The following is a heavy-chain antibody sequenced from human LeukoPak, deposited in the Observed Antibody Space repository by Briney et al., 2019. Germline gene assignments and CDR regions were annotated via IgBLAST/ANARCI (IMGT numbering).Heavy chain of an antibody. J-gene: IGHJ4*02. CDR3: ARRPRGYSYGWFDY. Sequence: PSETLCLTCAVSGYSISSGYYWGWIRQPPGKGLEWIGSIYHSGSTYYNPSLKSRVTISVDTSKNQFSLKLSPVTAADTAVYYCARRPRGYSYGWFDYWGQGTLVTVSS. CDR1: GYSISSGYY. V-gene: IGHV4-38-2*01. D-gene: IGHD5-18*01. CDR2: IYHSGST.